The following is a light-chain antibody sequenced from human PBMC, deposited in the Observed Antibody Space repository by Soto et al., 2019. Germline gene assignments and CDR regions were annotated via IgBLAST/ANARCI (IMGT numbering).Light chain of an antibody. CDR2: WAS. CDR3: QQYYSTPLT. V-gene: IGKV4-1*01. Sequence: DSGMPQSRNSLAVSLGERATINCKSSQSVLYSSNNKNYLAWYQQKPGQPPKLLIYWASTRESGVPDRFSGSGSGTDFALTFSSLQAADVAVYCCQQYYSTPLTFGGGTKVDIK. J-gene: IGKJ4*01. CDR1: QSVLYSSNNKNY.